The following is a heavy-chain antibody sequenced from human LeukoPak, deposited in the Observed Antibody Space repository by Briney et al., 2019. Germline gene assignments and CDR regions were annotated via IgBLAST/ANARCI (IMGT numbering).Heavy chain of an antibody. Sequence: SETLSLTCTVSGGSISSSSYYWGWIRQPPGKGLEWIGSIYYSGSTYYNPSLKSRVTISVDTSKNQFSLKLSSVTAADTAVYYCARPYYYGSGSYAYWGQGTLVTVSS. V-gene: IGHV4-39*01. CDR2: IYYSGST. D-gene: IGHD3-10*01. CDR1: GGSISSSSYY. J-gene: IGHJ4*02. CDR3: ARPYYYGSGSYAY.